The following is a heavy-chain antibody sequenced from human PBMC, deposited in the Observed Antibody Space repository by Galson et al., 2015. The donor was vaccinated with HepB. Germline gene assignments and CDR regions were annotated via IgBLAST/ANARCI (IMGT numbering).Heavy chain of an antibody. CDR1: GFTFSSYS. J-gene: IGHJ4*02. V-gene: IGHV3-48*01. CDR2: ISSSSSTI. CDR3: ARAWYYDYVWGSFQIDY. Sequence: SLRLSCAASGFTFSSYSMNWVRQAPGKGLEWVSYISSSSSTIYYADSVKGRFTISRDNAKNSLYLQMNSLRAEGTAVYYCARAWYYDYVWGSFQIDYWGQGTLVTVSS. D-gene: IGHD3-16*01.